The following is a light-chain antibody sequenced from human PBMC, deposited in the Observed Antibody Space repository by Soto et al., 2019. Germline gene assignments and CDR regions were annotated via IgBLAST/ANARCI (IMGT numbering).Light chain of an antibody. V-gene: IGKV3-20*01. J-gene: IGKJ1*01. CDR2: GAS. CDR3: QQYGSSPT. Sequence: EIVLTQSPGTLSLSPGERATLSCRASQSVSSSYLAWYQQKPGQAPRLLIYGASSRATGIPDRFSGSESGTDCTLTISRLEPEDFAVYYCQQYGSSPTFGQGTKVEIK. CDR1: QSVSSSY.